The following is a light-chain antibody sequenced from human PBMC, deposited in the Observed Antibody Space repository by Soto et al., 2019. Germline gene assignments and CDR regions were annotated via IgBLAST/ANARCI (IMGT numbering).Light chain of an antibody. CDR1: QSIRSW. Sequence: DIQMTQSPPTLSASVGDRVIITCRASQSIRSWLAWYQQKPGKAPKLLIYGASSLESGVPSRFSGSGSGTEFTLTISSLQPEDFATYYCQQSYSTPPYTFGQGTKLEIK. V-gene: IGKV1-5*01. CDR2: GAS. CDR3: QQSYSTPPYT. J-gene: IGKJ2*01.